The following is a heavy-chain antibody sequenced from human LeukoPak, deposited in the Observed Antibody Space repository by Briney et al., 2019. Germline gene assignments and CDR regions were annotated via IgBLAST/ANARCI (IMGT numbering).Heavy chain of an antibody. Sequence: SVTVSFKASGGTCSSYAISWFRQSPGQALEWVGGIIRIFGTANYAQKFQGRVTITTDEHTSTAYMELSSLRSEDTAVYYCARVMVGYSSSWYFLFDPWRQGTLVTVPS. D-gene: IGHD6-13*01. CDR1: GGTCSSYA. CDR2: IIRIFGTA. CDR3: ARVMVGYSSSWYFLFDP. V-gene: IGHV1-69*05. J-gene: IGHJ5*02.